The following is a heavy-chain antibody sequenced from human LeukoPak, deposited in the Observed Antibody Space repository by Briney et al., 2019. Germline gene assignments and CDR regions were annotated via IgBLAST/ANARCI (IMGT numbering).Heavy chain of an antibody. Sequence: SETLSLTCTVSGGSISSYYWSWIRQPPEKGLEWIGYIYSSGSTNYNSSLKSRVTISVDTSKNQFSLKLTSVTAADTAVYYCARSGGYSSPQNYWGQGTLVTVSS. D-gene: IGHD6-19*01. CDR3: ARSGGYSSPQNY. CDR2: IYSSGST. CDR1: GGSISSYY. J-gene: IGHJ4*02. V-gene: IGHV4-59*01.